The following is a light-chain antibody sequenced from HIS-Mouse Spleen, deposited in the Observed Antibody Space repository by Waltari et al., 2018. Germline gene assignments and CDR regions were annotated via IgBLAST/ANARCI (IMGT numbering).Light chain of an antibody. CDR1: SSDVGRYNL. Sequence: QSALTQPASVSGSPGQSITIPCPGTSSDVGRYNLVSWYQQHPGKAPKLMIYEGSKRPSGVSNRFSGSKSGNTASLTISGLQAEDEADYYCCSYAGSSTVVFGGGTKLTVL. J-gene: IGLJ2*01. V-gene: IGLV2-23*01. CDR3: CSYAGSSTVV. CDR2: EGS.